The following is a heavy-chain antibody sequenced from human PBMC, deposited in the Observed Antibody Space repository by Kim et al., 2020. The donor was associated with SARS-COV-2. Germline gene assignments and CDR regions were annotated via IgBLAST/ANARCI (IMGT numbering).Heavy chain of an antibody. J-gene: IGHJ6*02. CDR1: GFTFSSYA. V-gene: IGHV3-23*01. Sequence: GGSLRLSCAASGFTFSSYAMSWVRQAPGKGLEWVSAISGSGGSTYYADSVKGRFTISRDNAKNTLYLQMNSLRAEDTAVYYCANTAAAGLDYYYDGMDVWGQGTTVTVSS. D-gene: IGHD6-13*01. CDR2: ISGSGGST. CDR3: ANTAAAGLDYYYDGMDV.